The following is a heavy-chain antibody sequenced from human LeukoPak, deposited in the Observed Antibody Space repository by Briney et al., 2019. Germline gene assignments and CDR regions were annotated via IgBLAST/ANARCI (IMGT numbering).Heavy chain of an antibody. CDR2: IRSKAHRYAT. Sequence: GGSLRLSCATSGFTFNGSDLHWVRQASGQGLEWVGRIRSKAHRYATAYAASVKGRFTVSRDDSKNMAYLQMNSLKTEDTAIYYCTRRHYGDYVVDNWGQGTLVTVSS. V-gene: IGHV3-73*01. CDR3: TRRHYGDYVVDN. CDR1: GFTFNGSD. J-gene: IGHJ4*02. D-gene: IGHD4-17*01.